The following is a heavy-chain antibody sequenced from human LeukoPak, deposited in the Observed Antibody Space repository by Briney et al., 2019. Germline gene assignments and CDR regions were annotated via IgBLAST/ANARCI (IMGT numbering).Heavy chain of an antibody. V-gene: IGHV3-23*01. Sequence: AGGSLRLSCAPSGFSISNYAMSWVRQAPGKGLEWGSTLSGSGGSTYSADSVKGRFTISRDNSKNTLYLQMNSLRSDDTAVYYCAKHSTVAGTAVTYYYYYMEVWGTGTTVTVSS. CDR3: AKHSTVAGTAVTYYYYYMEV. CDR1: GFSISNYA. D-gene: IGHD6-19*01. J-gene: IGHJ6*03. CDR2: LSGSGGST.